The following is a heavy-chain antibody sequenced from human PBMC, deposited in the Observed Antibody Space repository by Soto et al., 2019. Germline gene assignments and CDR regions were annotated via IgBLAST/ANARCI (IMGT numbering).Heavy chain of an antibody. D-gene: IGHD1-26*01. CDR1: GYTFTIYY. CDR3: ARYSGSYRHFDY. Sequence: ASVKVSCTESGYTFTIYYMHWVRQAPGQGLEWMGIINPSGGSTSYAQKFQGRVTMTRDTSTSTVYMELSSLRSEDTAVYYCARYSGSYRHFDYWGQGTLVTVSS. J-gene: IGHJ4*02. V-gene: IGHV1-46*01. CDR2: INPSGGST.